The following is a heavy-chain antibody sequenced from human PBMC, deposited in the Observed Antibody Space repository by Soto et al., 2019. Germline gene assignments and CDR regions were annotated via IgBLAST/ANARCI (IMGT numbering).Heavy chain of an antibody. D-gene: IGHD4-4*01. CDR1: GFTFSGFW. Sequence: EVQLVESGGGLVQPGGSLRLSCATSGFTFSGFWMHWVRQAPGKGLVWVSRINSDGGTTTYADSVKGRFTISRDNAKNTLYLQMNSLRAEDTAVYYCVRGGRLGNDYSTIFDYWGQGTLVTVSS. J-gene: IGHJ4*02. CDR3: VRGGRLGNDYSTIFDY. V-gene: IGHV3-74*01. CDR2: INSDGGTT.